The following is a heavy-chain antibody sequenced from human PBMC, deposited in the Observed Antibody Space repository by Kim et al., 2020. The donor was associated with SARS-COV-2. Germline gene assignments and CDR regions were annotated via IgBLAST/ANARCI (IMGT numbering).Heavy chain of an antibody. J-gene: IGHJ3*02. CDR1: GFTFSSYS. CDR2: ISSSSSYI. D-gene: IGHD2-21*01. V-gene: IGHV3-21*01. CDR3: ARYSGEDAFDI. Sequence: GGSLRLSCAASGFTFSSYSMNWVRQAPGKGLEWVSSISSSSSYIYYADSVKGRFTISRDNAKNSLYLQMNSLRAEDTAVYYCARYSGEDAFDIWGQGTMVTVSS.